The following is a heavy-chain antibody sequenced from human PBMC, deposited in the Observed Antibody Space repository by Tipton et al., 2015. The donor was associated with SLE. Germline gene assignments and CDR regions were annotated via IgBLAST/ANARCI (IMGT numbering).Heavy chain of an antibody. CDR1: GYSFTSYW. Sequence: QLVQSGAEVKKPGESLRISCKGSGYSFTSYWISWVRQMPGKGLEWMGRIDPSDSYTNYSPSFQGHVTISADKSISTAYLQWSSLKASDTAIYYGARRTAGTEWYFDLWGRGTLVTVSS. D-gene: IGHD6-19*01. J-gene: IGHJ2*01. CDR2: IDPSDSYT. V-gene: IGHV5-10-1*01. CDR3: ARRTAGTEWYFDL.